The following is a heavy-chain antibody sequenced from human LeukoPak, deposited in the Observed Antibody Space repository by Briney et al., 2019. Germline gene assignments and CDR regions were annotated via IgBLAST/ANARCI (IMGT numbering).Heavy chain of an antibody. CDR1: GYNFANYW. J-gene: IGHJ2*01. CDR3: ARIPGGNRDWYFDL. D-gene: IGHD4-23*01. CDR2: ISGGNSDT. V-gene: IGHV5-51*01. Sequence: GESLKISCQGFGYNFANYWFGWVRQMPGKGLEWMGIISGGNSDTRYSPSFQGQVTISADKSISTTYLQWSSLKPSDTAMYYCARIPGGNRDWYFDLWGRGTLVTVSS.